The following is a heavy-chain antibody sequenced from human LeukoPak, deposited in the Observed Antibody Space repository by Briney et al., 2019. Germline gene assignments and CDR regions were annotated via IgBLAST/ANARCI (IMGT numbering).Heavy chain of an antibody. V-gene: IGHV3-23*01. CDR1: GFTFSAHS. J-gene: IGHJ4*02. CDR3: TKWSGYGDS. D-gene: IGHD5-12*01. Sequence: PGGSLRLSCAASGFTFSAHSMTWVRQAPGKGLEWVSGISASGHATFYADSMKGRFTISRDNSKNTLDLQMNSLRAEDTAVYYCTKWSGYGDSWGQGTLVTVSS. CDR2: ISASGHAT.